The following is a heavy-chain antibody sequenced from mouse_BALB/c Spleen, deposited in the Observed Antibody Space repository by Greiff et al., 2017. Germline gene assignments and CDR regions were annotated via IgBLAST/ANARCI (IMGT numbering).Heavy chain of an antibody. V-gene: IGHV14-3*02. D-gene: IGHD2-1*01. J-gene: IGHJ1*01. CDR1: GFNIKDTY. CDR2: IDPANGNT. Sequence: VQLQQSGAELVKPGASVKLSCTASGFNIKDTYMHWVKQRPEQGLEWIGRIDPANGNTKYDPKFQGKATITADPTSNTAYLQLSSLTSEDTAVYYCARGNGKGWYFDVWGAGTTVTVSS. CDR3: ARGNGKGWYFDV.